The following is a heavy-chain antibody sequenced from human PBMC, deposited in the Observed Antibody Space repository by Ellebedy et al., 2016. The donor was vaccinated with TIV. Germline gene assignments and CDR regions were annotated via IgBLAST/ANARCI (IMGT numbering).Heavy chain of an antibody. CDR2: ISPNIDSI. J-gene: IGHJ3*02. D-gene: IGHD2-15*01. V-gene: IGHV3-9*01. CDR3: AREVVGASTVAAFDM. Sequence: PGGSLRLSCTASRFTLTASRFTLNAMHWVRQAPGKGLEWVSGISPNIDSIGYADSVEGRFTISRDNAKKSLYLQMNSMRPEDTALYYCAREVVGASTVAAFDMWGQGTMVTVSS. CDR1: RFTLTASRFTLNA.